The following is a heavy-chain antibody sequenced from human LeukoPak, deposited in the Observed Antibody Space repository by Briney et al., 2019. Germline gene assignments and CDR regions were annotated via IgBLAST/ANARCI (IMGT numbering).Heavy chain of an antibody. Sequence: SETLSLTFTVSGGSISSGGYYWSWIRQPPGKGLEWIGYIYHSGSTYYNPSLKSRVTISVDRSKNQFSLKLSSVTAADTAVYYCARADNYYVPLDYWGQGTLVTVSS. CDR3: ARADNYYVPLDY. CDR1: GGSISSGGYY. D-gene: IGHD3-10*02. CDR2: IYHSGST. V-gene: IGHV4-30-2*01. J-gene: IGHJ4*02.